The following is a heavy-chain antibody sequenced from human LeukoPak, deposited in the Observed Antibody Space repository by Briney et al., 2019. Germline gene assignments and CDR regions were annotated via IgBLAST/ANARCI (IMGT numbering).Heavy chain of an antibody. V-gene: IGHV4-30-4*01. CDR1: GGSISSGDYY. CDR3: ARVSRPTVTSDLDY. Sequence: PSETLSLTCTVSGGSISSGDYYWSWIRQPPGKGLEWIGYIYYSGSTYYNPSLKSRVTISVDTSKNQFSLKLSSVTAADTAVYYCARVSRPTVTSDLDYWGQGTLVTVSS. J-gene: IGHJ4*02. D-gene: IGHD4-17*01. CDR2: IYYSGST.